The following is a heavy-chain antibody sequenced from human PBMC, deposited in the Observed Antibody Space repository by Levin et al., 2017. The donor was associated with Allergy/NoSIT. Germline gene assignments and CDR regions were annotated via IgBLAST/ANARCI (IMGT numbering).Heavy chain of an antibody. V-gene: IGHV4-39*07. CDR3: ARDEMVHEIQYYYGVDG. CDR1: GGSISTSSYY. CDR2: IYYSGST. J-gene: IGHJ6*02. Sequence: SETLSLTCTVSGGSISTSSYYWGWIRQPPGKGLEWIGNIYYSGSTYYTPSLRSRVTISVDTSKNQFSLRVSSVTAAATAVYYCARDEMVHEIQYYYGVDGWGQGTTVTVSS. D-gene: IGHD2-8*01.